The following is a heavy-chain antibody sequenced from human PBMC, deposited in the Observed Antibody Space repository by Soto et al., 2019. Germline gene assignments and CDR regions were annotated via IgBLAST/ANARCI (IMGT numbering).Heavy chain of an antibody. V-gene: IGHV3-30*18. Sequence: QVQLVESGGGVVQPGRSLRLSCAASGFTFSSYGMHWVRQAPGKGLEGVAVISYDGSNKYYADSVKGRFTISRDKSKNTPYLQKNGQRAEDTAVYYCAKDSQWAVATMYYFAYWGQGTLVTVSS. CDR3: AKDSQWAVATMYYFAY. D-gene: IGHD5-12*01. CDR2: ISYDGSNK. J-gene: IGHJ4*02. CDR1: GFTFSSYG.